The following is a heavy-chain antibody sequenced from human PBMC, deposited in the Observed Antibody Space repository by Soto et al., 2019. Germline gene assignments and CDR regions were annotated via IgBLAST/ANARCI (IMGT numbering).Heavy chain of an antibody. V-gene: IGHV1-69*06. CDR3: ARDFPNPIAVVHDAFDI. J-gene: IGHJ3*02. D-gene: IGHD6-19*01. CDR2: IIPIFGTA. CDR1: VGTFSSYA. Sequence: SVKVSCKASVGTFSSYAISWVRQAPGQGLEWMGGIIPIFGTANYAQKFQGRVTITADKSTSTAYMELSSLRSEDTAVYYCARDFPNPIAVVHDAFDIWGQGTMVTVSS.